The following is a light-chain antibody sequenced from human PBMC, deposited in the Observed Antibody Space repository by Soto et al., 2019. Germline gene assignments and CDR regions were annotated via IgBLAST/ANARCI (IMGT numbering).Light chain of an antibody. J-gene: IGKJ4*01. CDR1: QTINTN. V-gene: IGKV1-39*01. Sequence: DIQMTQSASFLAAYVGDRVTIPCRASQTINTNVNWYQWKPGKAPKLLIHDASILRSGVPSRFSGSGSGTDFTLTITSLQPEDFAIYYCQHSYFLPVTFGGGTKVEVK. CDR3: QHSYFLPVT. CDR2: DAS.